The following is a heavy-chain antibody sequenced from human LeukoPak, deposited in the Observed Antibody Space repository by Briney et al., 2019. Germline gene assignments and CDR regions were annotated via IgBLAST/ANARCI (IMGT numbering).Heavy chain of an antibody. CDR2: IYYSGST. V-gene: IGHV4-59*11. Sequence: PSETLSLTCNVSGGSISGHYWGWIRQPPGKGLEWIGFIYYSGSTNDNPSLKSRVSGSTNYNPSLKSRVTMSVEASENQFSLKLSSLTAADTAVYYCARAPPDFWTPSYYSDYWGQGSLVTVSS. D-gene: IGHD3/OR15-3a*01. CDR3: ARAPPDFWTPSYYSDY. CDR1: GGSISGHY. J-gene: IGHJ4*02.